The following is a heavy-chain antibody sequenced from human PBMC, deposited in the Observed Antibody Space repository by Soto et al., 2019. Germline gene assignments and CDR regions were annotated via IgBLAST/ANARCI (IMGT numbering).Heavy chain of an antibody. CDR3: VRWLMYAPLCDP. J-gene: IGHJ5*02. V-gene: IGHV4-30-2*01. CDR2: IYHSGST. CDR1: GSPISSGGYS. D-gene: IGHD2-8*01. Sequence: QLQLQESSSGLVKPSQTLSLTCAVSGSPISSGGYSWSWIRQPPGKGMEWIGYIYHSGSTYYNPSLESRVTIAVDRSKNQFSLRLSAVTAADTAVYYCVRWLMYAPLCDPWGQGTLVTVSS.